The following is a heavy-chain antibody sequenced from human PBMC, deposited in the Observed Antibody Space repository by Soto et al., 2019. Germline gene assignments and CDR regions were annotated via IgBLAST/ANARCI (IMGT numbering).Heavy chain of an antibody. V-gene: IGHV1-69*02. CDR2: IIPMLGVR. CDR1: GGTFSTYS. CDR3: TIGSWAGEVFDI. D-gene: IGHD2-21*01. Sequence: QVQLVQSGAEVKKPGSSVKVSCKDSGGTFSTYSMFWVRQAPGQGLEWMGRIIPMLGVRNYAQRFQDRVTIIADKSTATVHMELSSLRSEDTSLYYCTIGSWAGEVFDIWGQGTMVTVSS. J-gene: IGHJ3*02.